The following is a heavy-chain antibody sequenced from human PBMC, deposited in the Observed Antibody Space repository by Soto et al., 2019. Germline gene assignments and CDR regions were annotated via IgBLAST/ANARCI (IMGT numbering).Heavy chain of an antibody. CDR1: GGSFSGYY. Sequence: QVQLQQWGAGLLKPSETLSLTCAVYGGSFSGYYWSWIRQPPGKGLEWIGEINHSGSNNYNPSLKSRVTISVDASKSKVSLKLSSVPAADTAVYYCARKVDTAMGSYYCDYWGQGTLVTVSS. CDR3: ARKVDTAMGSYYCDY. V-gene: IGHV4-34*01. CDR2: INHSGSN. J-gene: IGHJ4*02. D-gene: IGHD5-18*01.